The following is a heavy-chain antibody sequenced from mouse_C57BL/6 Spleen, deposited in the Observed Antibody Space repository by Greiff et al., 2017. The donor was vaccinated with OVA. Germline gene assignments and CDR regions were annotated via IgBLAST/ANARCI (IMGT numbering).Heavy chain of an antibody. D-gene: IGHD2-5*01. Sequence: EVKLVESGAELVKPGASVKLSCTASGFNIKDYYMHWVKQRTEQGLEWIGRIDPEDGETKYAPKFQGKATITADTSSNTAYLQLSSLTSEDTAVYYCARTDGSDSNSFAYWGQGTLVTVSA. CDR2: IDPEDGET. CDR1: GFNIKDYY. V-gene: IGHV14-2*01. CDR3: ARTDGSDSNSFAY. J-gene: IGHJ3*01.